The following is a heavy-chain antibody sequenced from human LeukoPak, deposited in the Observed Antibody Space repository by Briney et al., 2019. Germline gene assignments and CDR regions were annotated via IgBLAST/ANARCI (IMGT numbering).Heavy chain of an antibody. J-gene: IGHJ4*02. CDR1: GFTFDDSA. CDR2: ISWNSDNI. CDR3: VKDGGSYGSGSNSFSH. D-gene: IGHD3-10*01. V-gene: IGHV3-9*01. Sequence: GRSLRLSRAASGFTFDDSAMHWVRQNPEKGLEWVSGISWNSDNIAYVDSVKGRYTISRDNRKNSLYLQMDSLRPEDTALYYCVKDGGSYGSGSNSFSHWGQGTLVIVS.